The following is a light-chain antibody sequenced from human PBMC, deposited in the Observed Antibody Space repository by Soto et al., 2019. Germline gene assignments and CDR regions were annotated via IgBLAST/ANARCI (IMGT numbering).Light chain of an antibody. J-gene: IGKJ1*01. Sequence: DIQMTQSPSTLSGSVGDRVTITCRASQDISTYLAWCQQKSGKAPKALIYGASTLQSGVPPRFSGSGSGTEFSLTISSLQPDDFGTYYCQQYNYYWTFGQGTKVDIK. CDR1: QDISTY. CDR2: GAS. V-gene: IGKV1-5*01. CDR3: QQYNYYWT.